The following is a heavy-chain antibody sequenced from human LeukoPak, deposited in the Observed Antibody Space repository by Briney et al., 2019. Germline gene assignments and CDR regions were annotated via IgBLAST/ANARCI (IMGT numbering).Heavy chain of an antibody. CDR3: AKTYSGYDGADY. CDR2: ISGSGGST. CDR1: GFTFSSYA. Sequence: PGGSLRLSCAASGFTFSSYAMSWVRQAPGKGLEWVSAISGSGGSTYYADSVKGRFTISRDNFKNTLFLQMHTLRAEDTALYYCAKTYSGYDGADYWGQGTLVTVSS. D-gene: IGHD5-12*01. V-gene: IGHV3-23*01. J-gene: IGHJ4*02.